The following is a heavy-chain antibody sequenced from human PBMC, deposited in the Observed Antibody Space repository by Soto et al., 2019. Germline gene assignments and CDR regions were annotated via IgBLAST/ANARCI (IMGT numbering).Heavy chain of an antibody. CDR2: IYYSGST. CDR3: ARCDSGGHYDILTGYYITGYYFDY. D-gene: IGHD3-9*01. Sequence: SETLSLTCTVSGGSISSGGYYWSWIRQHPGKGLEWIGYIYYSGSTYYNPSLKSRVTISVDTSKNQFSLKLSSVTAADTAVYYCARCDSGGHYDILTGYYITGYYFDYWGQGTLVTVSS. V-gene: IGHV4-31*03. J-gene: IGHJ4*02. CDR1: GGSISSGGYY.